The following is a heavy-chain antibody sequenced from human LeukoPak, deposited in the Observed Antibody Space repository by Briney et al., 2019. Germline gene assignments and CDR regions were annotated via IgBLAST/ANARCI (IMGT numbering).Heavy chain of an antibody. V-gene: IGHV4-39*02. CDR1: DGSIINNNHY. CDR2: ISYSGGT. J-gene: IGHJ3*02. CDR3: AREVEYYDSSGYRPHAFDI. D-gene: IGHD3-22*01. Sequence: SETLSLTCTVSDGSIINNNHYWGWTRQPPGKGLEWIGSISYSGGTAYNPSLRSRVTISVDTSKHQFSLKVNSVTAADTAVYYCAREVEYYDSSGYRPHAFDIWGQGTLVTVSS.